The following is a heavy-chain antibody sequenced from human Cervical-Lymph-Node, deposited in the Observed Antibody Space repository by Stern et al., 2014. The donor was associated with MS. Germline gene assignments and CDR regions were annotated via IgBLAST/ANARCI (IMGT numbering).Heavy chain of an antibody. CDR1: GFSLPTSGVG. D-gene: IGHD1-26*01. CDR2: LYWDDEK. Sequence: QVTLRESGPTLVKPTQTLTLTCDFSGFSLPTSGVGVGWLRPPPGKALEWLALLYWDDEKRYSPSLKNRLSIITDTAKNQLVLTMTNMAPVDTGTYYCAHRSTSVAGAWASWGQGILVVVSS. J-gene: IGHJ5*02. CDR3: AHRSTSVAGAWAS. V-gene: IGHV2-5*02.